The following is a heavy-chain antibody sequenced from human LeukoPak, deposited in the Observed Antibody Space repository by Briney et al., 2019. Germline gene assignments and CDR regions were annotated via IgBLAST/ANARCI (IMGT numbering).Heavy chain of an antibody. Sequence: PSETLSLTCTVSGGSISSYYWSWIRQPPGKGLEWIGYIYYSGSTNYNPSLKSRVTISVDTSKNQFSLKLSSVTAADTAVYYCARVRYFDWLDEPGAFDYWGQGTLVTVSS. CDR3: ARVRYFDWLDEPGAFDY. J-gene: IGHJ4*02. CDR2: IYYSGST. V-gene: IGHV4-59*01. D-gene: IGHD3-9*01. CDR1: GGSISSYY.